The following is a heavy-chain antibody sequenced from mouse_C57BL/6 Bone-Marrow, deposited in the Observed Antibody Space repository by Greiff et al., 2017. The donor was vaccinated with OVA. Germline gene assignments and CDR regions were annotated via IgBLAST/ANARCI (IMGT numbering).Heavy chain of an antibody. Sequence: QVQLQQSGAELARPGASVKLSCKASGYTFTSYGISWVKQRTGQGLEWIGEIYPRSGNTYYNEKFKGKASLTADKSSSTAYMELRSLTSEDSAVYFCARDYYGSSYEEYYAMDYWGQGTSVTVSS. V-gene: IGHV1-81*01. CDR2: IYPRSGNT. D-gene: IGHD1-1*01. CDR1: GYTFTSYG. CDR3: ARDYYGSSYEEYYAMDY. J-gene: IGHJ4*01.